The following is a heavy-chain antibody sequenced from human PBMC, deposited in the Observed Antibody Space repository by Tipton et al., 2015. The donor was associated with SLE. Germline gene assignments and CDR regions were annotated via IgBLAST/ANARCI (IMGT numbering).Heavy chain of an antibody. Sequence: TLSLTCAVYGGSFSSYYWSWIRQPPGKGLEWIGEINHSRSTNYNPSLKSRVTIPVDTSQNQFSLRLSSVTAADTAVYYCARGTPGWGIYWGQGTLVTVSS. CDR3: ARGTPGWGIY. CDR1: GGSFSSYY. J-gene: IGHJ4*02. V-gene: IGHV4-34*01. CDR2: INHSRST. D-gene: IGHD7-27*01.